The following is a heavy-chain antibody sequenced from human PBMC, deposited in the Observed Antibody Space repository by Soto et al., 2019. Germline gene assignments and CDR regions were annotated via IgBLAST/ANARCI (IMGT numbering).Heavy chain of an antibody. Sequence: SETLSLTCTVSGVSIHNSHSFWGWIRQPPGKGLEFIGTVYYSGGAHYNSSLKSRVTISVDTANNQVSLRMRSLTAADTAVYYCGRVVEGATRHTDLDSWGQGTLVTVS. CDR3: GRVVEGATRHTDLDS. CDR2: VYYSGGA. D-gene: IGHD2-21*01. CDR1: GVSIHNSHSF. V-gene: IGHV4-39*01. J-gene: IGHJ5*01.